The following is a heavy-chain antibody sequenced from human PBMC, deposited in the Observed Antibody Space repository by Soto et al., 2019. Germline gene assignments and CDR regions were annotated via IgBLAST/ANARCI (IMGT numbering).Heavy chain of an antibody. CDR2: IYSSGST. V-gene: IGHV4-39*01. CDR3: ASEMRLRDYSGYDHNWFDP. D-gene: IGHD5-12*01. J-gene: IGHJ5*02. Sequence: NPSETLSLTCTVSGGSISSNTFYWGWIRQPPGKGLEWIGSIYSSGSTYYNPSLKSRVTISVDTSKNQFSLRLSSVTAADTAVYYCASEMRLRDYSGYDHNWFDPWGQGTLVTVSS. CDR1: GGSISSNTFY.